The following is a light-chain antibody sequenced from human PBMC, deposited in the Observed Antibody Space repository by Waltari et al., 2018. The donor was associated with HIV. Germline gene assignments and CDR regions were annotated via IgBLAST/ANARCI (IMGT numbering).Light chain of an antibody. CDR3: QSYDSSLSGVI. CDR2: RDS. J-gene: IGLJ2*01. CDR1: RTNPGADLD. V-gene: IGLV1-40*01. Sequence: HSVLTQPPSVSGAPGHRVIVSCTGTRTNPGADLDVHWYQQLPGKAPKRLIFRDSNRPSGVPDRFSGSKSGTSASLAITGLQAEDEADYHCQSYDSSLSGVIFGGGTKLTVL.